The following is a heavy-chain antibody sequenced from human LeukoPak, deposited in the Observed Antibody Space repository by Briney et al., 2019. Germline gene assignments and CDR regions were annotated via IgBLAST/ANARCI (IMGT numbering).Heavy chain of an antibody. Sequence: SETLSLTCTVSGYSISSGYYWSWIRQPPGKGLEWIGYIYYSGSTNYNPSLKSRVTISVDTSKNQFSLKLSSVTAADTAVYYCARDGSNPYYYYMDVWGKGTTVTISS. V-gene: IGHV4-61*01. CDR2: IYYSGST. CDR1: GYSISSGYY. J-gene: IGHJ6*03. CDR3: ARDGSNPYYYYMDV.